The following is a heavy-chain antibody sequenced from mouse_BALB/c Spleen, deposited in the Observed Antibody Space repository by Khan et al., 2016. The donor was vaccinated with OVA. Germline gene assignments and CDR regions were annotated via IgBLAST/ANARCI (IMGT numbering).Heavy chain of an antibody. CDR3: ARRTTAYAMDY. D-gene: IGHD1-2*01. CDR1: GYTFTINT. V-gene: IGHV1-4*01. CDR2: INPSSGYT. Sequence: QVRLQQSGAEPARPGASVKMSCKASGYTFTINTMHWVKQRPGQGLEWIGYINPSSGYTNYNQKFNDKATLTADKSSSTAYMQLSSLTSEDSAVYYCARRTTAYAMDYWGQGTSVTVSS. J-gene: IGHJ4*01.